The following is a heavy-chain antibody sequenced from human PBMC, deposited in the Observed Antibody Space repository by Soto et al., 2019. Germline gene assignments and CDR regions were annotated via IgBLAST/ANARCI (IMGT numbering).Heavy chain of an antibody. V-gene: IGHV1-3*01. Sequence: QVQLVQSGAEVKKPGASVKVSCKASGYSFTSYAMQWVRQAPGQRLEWMGWINAGNGNTKYSQKFQGRVTITRDTSASTAYMELSSLRSEDTVVYYCARGGLALMDVWGQGTTVTVSS. CDR1: GYSFTSYA. D-gene: IGHD3-16*01. J-gene: IGHJ6*02. CDR2: INAGNGNT. CDR3: ARGGLALMDV.